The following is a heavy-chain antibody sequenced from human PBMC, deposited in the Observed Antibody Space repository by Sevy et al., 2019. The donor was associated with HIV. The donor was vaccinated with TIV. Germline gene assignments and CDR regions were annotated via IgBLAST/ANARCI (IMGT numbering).Heavy chain of an antibody. CDR2: IKQDMSEK. CDR1: GFTFSSYW. Sequence: GGSLRLSCAASGFTFSSYWMTWVRQAPGKGLEWVANIKQDMSEKYYADSVKGRFTISRDNARNSLNLQMESLRAEDTAMYYCARAQQVTMLVVIGGLYFDFWGQGTLVTVSS. V-gene: IGHV3-7*01. CDR3: ARAQQVTMLVVIGGLYFDF. J-gene: IGHJ4*02. D-gene: IGHD3-22*01.